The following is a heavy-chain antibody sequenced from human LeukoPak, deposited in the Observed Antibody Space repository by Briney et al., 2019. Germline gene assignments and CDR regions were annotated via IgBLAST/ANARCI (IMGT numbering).Heavy chain of an antibody. Sequence: ASGKVSCKASGYTFTSYAMHWVRQAPGQRLEWMGWINAGNGNTKYSQKFQGRVTITRDTSASTAYMELSSLRSEDTAVYYCARAVRSSWYVNWGQGTLVTVSS. CDR1: GYTFTSYA. J-gene: IGHJ4*02. CDR2: INAGNGNT. D-gene: IGHD6-13*01. V-gene: IGHV1-3*01. CDR3: ARAVRSSWYVN.